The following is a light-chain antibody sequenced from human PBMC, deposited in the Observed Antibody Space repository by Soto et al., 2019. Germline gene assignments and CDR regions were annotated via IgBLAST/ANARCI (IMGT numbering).Light chain of an antibody. J-gene: IGKJ2*01. V-gene: IGKV3-20*01. Sequence: EIVLTQSPGTLSLSPGERAALSCRASQSVSSTYLAWYQQKPGQAPRLLIYGASSRATGIPDRFSGSGSGTDFTLTISRLEPEDLAVYYCQQYGSSPYTFGQGTQVDIK. CDR3: QQYGSSPYT. CDR2: GAS. CDR1: QSVSSTY.